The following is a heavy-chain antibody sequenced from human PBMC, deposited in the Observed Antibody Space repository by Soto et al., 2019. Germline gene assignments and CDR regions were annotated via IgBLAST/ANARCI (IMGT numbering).Heavy chain of an antibody. D-gene: IGHD3-9*01. J-gene: IGHJ4*02. CDR1: GFTFSSYA. CDR3: AKVAGYYDILTGYYTYYFDY. CDR2: ISGSGGST. Sequence: GGSLRLSCAASGFTFSSYAMSWVRQAPGKGLEWVSAISGSGGSTYYADSVKGRFTISRDNSKNTLYLQMNSLRAEDTAVYYCAKVAGYYDILTGYYTYYFDYRGQGTLVTVSS. V-gene: IGHV3-23*01.